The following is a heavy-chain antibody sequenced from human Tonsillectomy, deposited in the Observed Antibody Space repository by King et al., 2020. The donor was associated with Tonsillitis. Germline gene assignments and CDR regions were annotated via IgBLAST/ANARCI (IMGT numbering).Heavy chain of an antibody. CDR2: IKSKTDGGTT. D-gene: IGHD6-13*01. Sequence: VQLVESGGGLVKPGGSLRLSCAASGFTFSNAWMSWVRQAPGKGLEWVGRIKSKTDGGTTDYATPVNGRFTISRDESKNTLNLPMNSLKTEDTAVYYCTTGPRQQLVTEGFDYWGQGTLVTVSS. CDR1: GFTFSNAW. J-gene: IGHJ4*02. CDR3: TTGPRQQLVTEGFDY. V-gene: IGHV3-15*01.